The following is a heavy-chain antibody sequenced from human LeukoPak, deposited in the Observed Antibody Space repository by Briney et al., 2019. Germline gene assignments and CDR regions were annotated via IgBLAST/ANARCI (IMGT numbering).Heavy chain of an antibody. CDR2: IFGSGGSP. J-gene: IGHJ4*02. D-gene: IGHD5-18*01. CDR3: GKTTVGYSSGQKPAWPVDY. Sequence: PGGSLRLSCEASGFTFGSHAMYWVRQAPGKGLEWVAGIFGSGGSPHYADFVKGRFTISRDNSRNTVYLQINSLRADDTAVYYCGKTTVGYSSGQKPAWPVDYWGQGTLVTVSS. V-gene: IGHV3-23*01. CDR1: GFTFGSHA.